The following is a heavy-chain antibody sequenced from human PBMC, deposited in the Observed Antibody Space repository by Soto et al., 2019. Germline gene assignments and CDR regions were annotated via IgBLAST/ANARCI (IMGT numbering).Heavy chain of an antibody. CDR2: ISSSSSYI. J-gene: IGHJ4*02. CDR3: ARDLIAARPDDY. Sequence: GGSLRLSCAASGFTFSSYSMNWVRQAPGKGLEWVSSISSSSSYIYYADSVKGRFTISRDNAKNSLYLQMNSLRAEDTAVYYCARDLIAARPDDYWGQGTLVTVSS. V-gene: IGHV3-21*01. CDR1: GFTFSSYS. D-gene: IGHD6-6*01.